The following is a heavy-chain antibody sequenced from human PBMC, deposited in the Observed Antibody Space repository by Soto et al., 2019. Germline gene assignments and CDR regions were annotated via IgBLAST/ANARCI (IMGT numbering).Heavy chain of an antibody. CDR3: SRGLYYYDKIGNSGI. CDR1: GGSLRGYY. D-gene: IGHD3-22*01. Sequence: SETLSLTCAVYGGSLRGYYWTWIRQPPGKGLEWIGEVDHSGNTRLNASLQSRVTVSLDTSKNHFSLNLISLTAADTAVYYCSRGLYYYDKIGNSGIWGQGTQVTVSS. V-gene: IGHV4-34*01. CDR2: VDHSGNT. J-gene: IGHJ4*02.